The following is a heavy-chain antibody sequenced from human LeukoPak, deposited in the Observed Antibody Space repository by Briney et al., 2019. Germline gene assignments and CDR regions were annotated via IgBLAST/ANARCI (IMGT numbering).Heavy chain of an antibody. CDR2: ISAYNGNT. V-gene: IGHV1-18*04. J-gene: IGHJ5*02. D-gene: IGHD3-22*01. CDR3: ARVRYYDSSGYP. CDR1: GYTFTGYY. Sequence: ASVKVSCKASGYTFTGYYMHWVRQAPGQGLEWMGWISAYNGNTNYAQKLQGRVTMTTDTSTSTAYMELRSLRSDDTAVYYCARVRYYDSSGYPWGQGTLVTVSS.